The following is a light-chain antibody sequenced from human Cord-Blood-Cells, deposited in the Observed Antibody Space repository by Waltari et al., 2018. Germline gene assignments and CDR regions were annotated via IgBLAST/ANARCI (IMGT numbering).Light chain of an antibody. CDR1: QSVLYSPNNKNY. CDR2: WAS. CDR3: QQYYRTPWT. Sequence: DIVMTQSPDSLAVSLGGRAAINCKSSQSVLYSPNNKNYLAWYQEKPGQPPRLLIYWASTRESGVPDRFSGSRSGTDFTLTISSLQAEDVAVYYCQQYYRTPWTFGQGTKVEIK. J-gene: IGKJ1*01. V-gene: IGKV4-1*01.